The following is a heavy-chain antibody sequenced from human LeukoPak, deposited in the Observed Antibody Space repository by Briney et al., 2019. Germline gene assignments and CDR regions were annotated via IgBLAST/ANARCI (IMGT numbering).Heavy chain of an antibody. CDR2: IHYSGNT. V-gene: IGHV4-39*01. D-gene: IGHD6-13*01. CDR3: ARQGYISMYLDN. J-gene: IGHJ4*02. Sequence: SETLSLTCTVSGASISGSRFHWGWLRQPPGKGLEWIGSIHYSGNTNYNPSLKSRVTVSVDTSKNQFSLRLYSVTATDTAVYYCARQGYISMYLDNWGLGALVTVSS. CDR1: GASISGSRFH.